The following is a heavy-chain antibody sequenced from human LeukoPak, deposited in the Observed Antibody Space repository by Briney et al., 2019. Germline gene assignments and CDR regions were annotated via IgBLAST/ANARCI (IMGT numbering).Heavy chain of an antibody. CDR3: ARLWELLSNWFDP. Sequence: GGSLRLSCAASGFTFCNAWMSWVRQAPGKGLEWVSYISSSGSTIYYADSVKGRFTISRDNAKNSLYLQMNSLRAEDTAVYYCARLWELLSNWFDPWGQGTLVTVSS. J-gene: IGHJ5*02. V-gene: IGHV3-11*04. CDR1: GFTFCNAW. D-gene: IGHD1-26*01. CDR2: ISSSGSTI.